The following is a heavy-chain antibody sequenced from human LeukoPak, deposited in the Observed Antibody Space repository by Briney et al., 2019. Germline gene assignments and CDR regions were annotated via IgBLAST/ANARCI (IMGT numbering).Heavy chain of an antibody. CDR1: GFSLSTRGMR. Sequence: SGPTLVNPTQTLTLTCIFSGFSLSTRGMRASWIRQPPGNALEWLARIDWDEDKFYSTSLKTRLTISKDTSKNQVVLTMTNMDPVDTATYYCARMASQGYFDYWGQGTLVTVSS. CDR2: IDWDEDK. V-gene: IGHV2-70*04. CDR3: ARMASQGYFDY. J-gene: IGHJ4*02.